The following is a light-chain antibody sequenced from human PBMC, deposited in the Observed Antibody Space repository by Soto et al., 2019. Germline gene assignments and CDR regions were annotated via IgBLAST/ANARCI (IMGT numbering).Light chain of an antibody. J-gene: IGKJ4*01. Sequence: DIQMTQSPSVLSASVGDKVTITCRASQDIRNSLAWYQQRPGKAPELFISQASDSQGGVPSRFSGSGSGTEFTLTISSLQPDDFATYFCQQYNSYSPEGLTFGGGTKVEI. CDR3: QQYNSYSPEGLT. CDR2: QAS. V-gene: IGKV1-5*03. CDR1: QDIRNS.